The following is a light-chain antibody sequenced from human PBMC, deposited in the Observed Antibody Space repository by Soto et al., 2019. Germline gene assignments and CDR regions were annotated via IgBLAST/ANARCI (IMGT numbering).Light chain of an antibody. J-gene: IGKJ5*01. CDR3: QQYGSSPPIT. CDR2: RAS. V-gene: IGKV3-20*01. Sequence: EILLTQSPGALAVSPGEVATLSCRASQSVRDNLAWYQQKPGQAPRLLIYRASSRATGIPDRFSGSGSGTDFTLTISRLEPEDFAVYYCQQYGSSPPITFGQGTRLEIK. CDR1: QSVRDN.